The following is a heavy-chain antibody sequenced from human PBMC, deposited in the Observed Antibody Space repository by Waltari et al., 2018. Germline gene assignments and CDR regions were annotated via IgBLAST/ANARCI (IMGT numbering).Heavy chain of an antibody. CDR3: ARRGRLSSYFFDY. Sequence: QLHLQESGPGLLKPSETLSLTCAVSGYSISGGAFWGWIRQPPGKGLEWIGSIYPGGDTYFTPSLKSRVTISVDKSKNQYSLNLRSMTAADTAVYYCARRGRLSSYFFDYWGQGTLVTVSS. CDR1: GYSISGGAF. J-gene: IGHJ4*02. V-gene: IGHV4-38-2*01. D-gene: IGHD2-15*01. CDR2: IYPGGDT.